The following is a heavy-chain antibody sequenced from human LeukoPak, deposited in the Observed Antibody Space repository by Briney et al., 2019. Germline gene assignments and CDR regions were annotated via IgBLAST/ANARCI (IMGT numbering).Heavy chain of an antibody. Sequence: PGGSLRLSCAASGFTFSSYSMNWVRQAPGKGLEWVSAISGSGGSTYYADSVKGRFTISRDNSKNTLYLQMNSLRAEDTAVYYCAKSGYSYGYYFDYWGQGTLVTVSS. J-gene: IGHJ4*02. V-gene: IGHV3-23*01. CDR1: GFTFSSYS. CDR2: ISGSGGST. D-gene: IGHD5-18*01. CDR3: AKSGYSYGYYFDY.